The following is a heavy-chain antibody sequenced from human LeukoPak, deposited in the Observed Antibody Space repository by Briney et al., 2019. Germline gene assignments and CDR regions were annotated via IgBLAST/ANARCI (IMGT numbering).Heavy chain of an antibody. Sequence: SVKVSCKASGGTFSSYAISWVRQAPGQGLEWMGGIIPIFGTANYAQKFQGRVTITADESTSTAYMELSSLRSEDTAVYYCARLYSGSYYEWDKALYFDYWGQGTLVTVSS. J-gene: IGHJ4*02. V-gene: IGHV1-69*13. CDR3: ARLYSGSYYEWDKALYFDY. CDR2: IIPIFGTA. CDR1: GGTFSSYA. D-gene: IGHD1-26*01.